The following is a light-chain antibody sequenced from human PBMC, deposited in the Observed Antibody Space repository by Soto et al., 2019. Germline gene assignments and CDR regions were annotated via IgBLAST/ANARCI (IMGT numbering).Light chain of an antibody. V-gene: IGLV2-23*01. J-gene: IGLJ1*01. CDR3: CSDAAGVTYV. CDR2: QAT. Sequence: QSALTQPASVSGSPGQSITISCTGTSSDVGSHNLLSWYQQFPGKAPTLIIFQATKRPSGVSNRFSGSKSGSTASLTISGLQAEDEADYYCCSDAAGVTYVFRTGTKVTVL. CDR1: SSDVGSHNL.